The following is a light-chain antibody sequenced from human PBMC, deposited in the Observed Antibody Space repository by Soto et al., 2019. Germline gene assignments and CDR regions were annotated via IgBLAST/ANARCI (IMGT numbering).Light chain of an antibody. V-gene: IGLV1-40*01. J-gene: IGLJ2*01. Sequence: QSVLTQPPSVSGAPGQRVTISCTGSSSNIGAGYDVHWYQQFPGTAPKLLIYDNNNWPSGVPDRFSGSKSGTSASLAITGLQAEDEADYYCQSYDSSLSGSMVFGGGTKVTVL. CDR1: SSNIGAGYD. CDR2: DNN. CDR3: QSYDSSLSGSMV.